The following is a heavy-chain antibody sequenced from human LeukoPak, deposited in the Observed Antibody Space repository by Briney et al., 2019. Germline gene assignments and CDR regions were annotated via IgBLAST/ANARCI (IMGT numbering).Heavy chain of an antibody. CDR3: AKDAPYDFWSGWGDV. CDR1: GITFSSYA. CDR2: ISGDGDTT. Sequence: GGSLRLSCAASGITFSSYAMSWVRQAPGKGLEWVSLISGDGDTTYYADSVKGRFTISRDNSKNALYLQMNSLRVEDTAVYYCAKDAPYDFWSGWGDVWGQGTTVTVSS. V-gene: IGHV3-23*01. J-gene: IGHJ6*02. D-gene: IGHD3-3*01.